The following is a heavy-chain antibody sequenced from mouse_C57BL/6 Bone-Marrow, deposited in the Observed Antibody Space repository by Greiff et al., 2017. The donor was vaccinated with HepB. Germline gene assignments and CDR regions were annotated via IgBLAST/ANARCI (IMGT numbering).Heavy chain of an antibody. CDR3: ARPYYYGSSYLYAMDY. CDR2: ISDGGSYT. Sequence: EVMLVESGGGLVKPGGSLKLSCAASGFTFSSYAMSWVRQTPEKRLEWVATISDGGSYTYYPDNVKGRFTISRDNAKNNLYLQMSHLKSEDTAMYYCARPYYYGSSYLYAMDYWGQGTSVTVSS. V-gene: IGHV5-4*03. J-gene: IGHJ4*01. CDR1: GFTFSSYA. D-gene: IGHD1-1*01.